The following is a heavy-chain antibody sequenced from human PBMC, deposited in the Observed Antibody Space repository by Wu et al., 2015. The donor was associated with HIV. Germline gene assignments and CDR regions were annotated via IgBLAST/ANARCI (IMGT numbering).Heavy chain of an antibody. CDR3: ARDQCSSTSCQENYYYYYMDV. Sequence: QVQLVQSGAEVKKPGSSVKVSCKASGGTFSSYAISWVRQAPGQGLEWMGGIVPIFGTANYAQKFQGRVTITADESTSTAYMELSSLRSEDTAVYYCARDQCSSTSCQENYYYYYMDVWGKGTTVTVSS. V-gene: IGHV1-69*12. D-gene: IGHD2-2*01. CDR2: IVPIFGTA. CDR1: GGTFSSYA. J-gene: IGHJ6*03.